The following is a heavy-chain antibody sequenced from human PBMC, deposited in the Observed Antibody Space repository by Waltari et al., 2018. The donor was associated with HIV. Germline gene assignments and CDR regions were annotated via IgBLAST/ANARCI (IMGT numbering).Heavy chain of an antibody. CDR1: GYTFTGYY. D-gene: IGHD6-19*01. CDR2: INTNSGGT. CDR3: ARDKYPYSSGWQGPLDY. V-gene: IGHV1-2*02. Sequence: QVQLVQSGAEVKKPGASVKVSCKASGYTFTGYYMHWVRQAPGQGLEWMGGINTNSGGTNDGQKFQGRVTMTRDTAISTAYMELSRLRSDDTAVYDWARDKYPYSSGWQGPLDYWGQGTLVTVSS. J-gene: IGHJ4*02.